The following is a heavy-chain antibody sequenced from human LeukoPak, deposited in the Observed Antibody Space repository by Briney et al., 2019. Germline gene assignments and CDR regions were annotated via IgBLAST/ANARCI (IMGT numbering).Heavy chain of an antibody. CDR3: AREGPKLDHGGYHKRGLWYFDY. Sequence: SETLSLTCAVSGGSISSGGYSWSWIRQPPGKGLEWIGHIYHSGSTYYNPSLKSRVTISVDRSKNQFSLKLSSVTAADTAVYYCAREGPKLDHGGYHKRGLWYFDYWGQGTLVTVSS. CDR1: GGSISSGGYS. V-gene: IGHV4-30-2*01. D-gene: IGHD3-16*02. J-gene: IGHJ4*02. CDR2: IYHSGST.